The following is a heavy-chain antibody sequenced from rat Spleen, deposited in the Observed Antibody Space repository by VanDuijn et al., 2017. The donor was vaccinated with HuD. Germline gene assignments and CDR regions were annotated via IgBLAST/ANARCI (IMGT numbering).Heavy chain of an antibody. D-gene: IGHD1-10*01. Sequence: EVQLVESGGDLVQPGRSLKLSCAASGFTFSNYDMAWVRQDSTKGLEWVASISPGGGNTYYRDSVKGRFTVSRDNAKSTLYLQMDSLRSEDTATFYCARSRYNNYVMDVWGQGASVTVSS. CDR2: ISPGGGNT. CDR3: ARSRYNNYVMDV. CDR1: GFTFSNYD. J-gene: IGHJ4*01. V-gene: IGHV5S23*01.